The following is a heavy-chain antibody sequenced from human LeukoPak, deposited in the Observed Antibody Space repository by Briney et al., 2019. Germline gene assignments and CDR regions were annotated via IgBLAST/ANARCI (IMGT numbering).Heavy chain of an antibody. CDR2: INAGNGNT. CDR1: GYTFTSYA. Sequence: ASVKVSCKASGYTFTSYAMHWVRQAPGQRLEWMGWINAGNGNTKYSQTFQGRVTITRDTSASTAYMELSSLRSEDTAVYYCARDGWELLNFDYWGQGTLVTVSS. D-gene: IGHD1-26*01. CDR3: ARDGWELLNFDY. J-gene: IGHJ4*02. V-gene: IGHV1-3*01.